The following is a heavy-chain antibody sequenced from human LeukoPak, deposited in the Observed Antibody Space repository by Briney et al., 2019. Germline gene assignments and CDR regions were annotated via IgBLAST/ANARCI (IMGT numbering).Heavy chain of an antibody. D-gene: IGHD6-13*01. Sequence: GGSLRLSCAASGFTFSSYSMNWVPQAPGKGLEWVSSISSSSSYIYYADSVKGRFTISRDNAKNSLYLQMNSLRAEDTAVYYCARMRLERQQLVNVDYWGQGTLVTVSS. CDR3: ARMRLERQQLVNVDY. V-gene: IGHV3-21*01. CDR1: GFTFSSYS. CDR2: ISSSSSYI. J-gene: IGHJ4*02.